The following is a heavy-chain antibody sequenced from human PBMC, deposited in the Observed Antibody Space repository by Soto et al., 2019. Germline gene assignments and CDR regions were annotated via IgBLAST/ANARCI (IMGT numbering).Heavy chain of an antibody. V-gene: IGHV5-51*01. CDR3: ARLLGYCSSTSCRRYGMDV. CDR1: GYSFTSYW. Sequence: GESLKISCKGSGYSFTSYWIGWVRQMPGKGLEWMGIIYPGDSDTRYSPSFQGQVTISADKSISTAYLQWSSLKASDTAMYYCARLLGYCSSTSCRRYGMDVCGEGTTVTVSS. D-gene: IGHD2-2*01. CDR2: IYPGDSDT. J-gene: IGHJ6*04.